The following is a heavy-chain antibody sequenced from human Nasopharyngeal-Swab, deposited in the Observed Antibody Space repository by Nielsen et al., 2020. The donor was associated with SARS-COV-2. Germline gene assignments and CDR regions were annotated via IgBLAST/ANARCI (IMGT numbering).Heavy chain of an antibody. V-gene: IGHV3-30*18. CDR3: AKDRVEGGYRLMGPGLDY. CDR1: GFTFSSYG. Sequence: GGSLRLSCAASGFTFSSYGMHWVRQAPGKGLEWVAVISYDGSNKYYADSVKGRFTISRDNSKNTLYLQMNSLRAEDTAVYYCAKDRVEGGYRLMGPGLDYWGQGTLVTVSS. CDR2: ISYDGSNK. D-gene: IGHD5-12*01. J-gene: IGHJ4*02.